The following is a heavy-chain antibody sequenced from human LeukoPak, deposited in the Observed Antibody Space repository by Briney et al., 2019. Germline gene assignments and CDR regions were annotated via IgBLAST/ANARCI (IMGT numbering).Heavy chain of an antibody. V-gene: IGHV1-18*01. CDR3: ARARNHITIFGVVPGY. J-gene: IGHJ4*02. Sequence: ASVKVSCKASGYTFTSYGISWVRQAPGQGLEWMGWISAYNGNTNYAQKLQGRVTMTTDTSTSTAYMELRSLRSDDTAVYYCARARNHITIFGVVPGYWGQGTLVTVSS. D-gene: IGHD3-3*01. CDR1: GYTFTSYG. CDR2: ISAYNGNT.